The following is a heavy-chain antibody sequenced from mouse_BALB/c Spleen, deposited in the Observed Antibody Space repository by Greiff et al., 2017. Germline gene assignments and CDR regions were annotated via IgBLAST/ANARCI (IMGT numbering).Heavy chain of an antibody. CDR1: GYTFTSYW. J-gene: IGHJ1*01. CDR3: ARGGDDYDGEVYVDV. Sequence: QVQLQQPGAELVKPGASVKLSCKASGYTFTSYWMHWVKQRPGQGLEWIGEINPSNGRTNYNEKFKSKATLTVDKSSSTAYMQLSSLTSEDSAVYYCARGGDDYDGEVYVDVWGAGTTVTVSS. V-gene: IGHV1S81*02. D-gene: IGHD2-4*01. CDR2: INPSNGRT.